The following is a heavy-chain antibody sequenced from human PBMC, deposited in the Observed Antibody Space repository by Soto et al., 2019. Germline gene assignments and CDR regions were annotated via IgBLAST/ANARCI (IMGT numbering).Heavy chain of an antibody. Sequence: SETLSLTCTVSGGSISSSSYYWGWIRQPPGKGLEWIGSIYYSGSTYYNPSLKSRVTISVDTSKNQFSLKLSSVTAADTAVYYCARLDILAGYYIDYWGQGTLVTVSS. CDR2: IYYSGST. D-gene: IGHD3-9*01. CDR3: ARLDILAGYYIDY. J-gene: IGHJ4*02. CDR1: GGSISSSSYY. V-gene: IGHV4-39*01.